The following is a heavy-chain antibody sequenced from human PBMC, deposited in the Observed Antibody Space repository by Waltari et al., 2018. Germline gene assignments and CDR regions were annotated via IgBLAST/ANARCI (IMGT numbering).Heavy chain of an antibody. J-gene: IGHJ4*02. D-gene: IGHD6-13*01. CDR1: GGSIRSSRYY. CDR3: ARVAAAGYFDY. V-gene: IGHV4-39*01. Sequence: QLQLQESGPGLVKPSETLSLTCTVSGGSIRSSRYYWGWIRQPPGKGLEWIGSFYYSGSTYYNPSLKSRVTISVDTSKNQFSLKLSSVTAADTAVYYCARVAAAGYFDYWGQGTLVTVSS. CDR2: FYYSGST.